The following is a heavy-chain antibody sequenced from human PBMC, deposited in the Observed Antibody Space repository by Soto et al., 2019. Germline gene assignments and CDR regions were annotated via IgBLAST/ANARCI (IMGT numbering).Heavy chain of an antibody. J-gene: IGHJ4*02. CDR3: GRVPDY. CDR2: IYYSGST. Sequence: SETLSRTCTVSGGTISSYYWSWIRPPPGKRLGWIWYIYYSGSTNYNPSLKSRVTISIDRSKNQFSLKLSSVTAADKAVYYCGRVPDYWGQGILVTVSS. CDR1: GGTISSYY. D-gene: IGHD2-2*01. V-gene: IGHV4-59*12.